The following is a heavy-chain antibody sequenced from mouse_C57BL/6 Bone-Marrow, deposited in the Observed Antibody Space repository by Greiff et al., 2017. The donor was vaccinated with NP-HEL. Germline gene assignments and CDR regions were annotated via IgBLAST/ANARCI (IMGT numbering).Heavy chain of an antibody. CDR1: GYTFTSYG. Sequence: VKLQQSGAELAMPGASVKLSCKASGYTFTSYGISWVKQRPGQGLEWIGEIYPRSGNTYYNEKFKGKATLTADKSSSTAYMELRSLTSEDSAVYFCARYGTYYFDYWGQGNTLTVSS. J-gene: IGHJ2*01. V-gene: IGHV1-81*01. D-gene: IGHD2-1*01. CDR2: IYPRSGNT. CDR3: ARYGTYYFDY.